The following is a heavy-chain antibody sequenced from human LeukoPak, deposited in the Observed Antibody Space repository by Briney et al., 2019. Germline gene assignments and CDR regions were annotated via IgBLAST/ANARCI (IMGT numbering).Heavy chain of an antibody. D-gene: IGHD2-2*01. J-gene: IGHJ6*04. CDR2: INPNSGGT. CDR1: GYTFTGYY. Sequence: ASVKVSCKASGYTFTGYYMHWVRQAPGQGLEWMGWINPNSGGTNYAQKFQGRVTMTRDTSISTAYMELSRLRSDDTAVYYCAREGGDCSSTSCPPFCMDVWGKGTTVTVSS. V-gene: IGHV1-2*02. CDR3: AREGGDCSSTSCPPFCMDV.